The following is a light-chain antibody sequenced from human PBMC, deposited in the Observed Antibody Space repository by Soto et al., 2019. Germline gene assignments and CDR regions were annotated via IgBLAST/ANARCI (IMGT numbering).Light chain of an antibody. J-gene: IGKJ1*01. Sequence: ETVMTQSPATLSVSPGDRATLSCSASQSVSYNLAWYQQKPGQAPRLLIYDASTRATGIPARFSGSASGTEFTLTISSLLSEDFAVYYCQQYNNWPRWTFGQGTKVEIK. CDR3: QQYNNWPRWT. CDR2: DAS. CDR1: QSVSYN. V-gene: IGKV3D-15*01.